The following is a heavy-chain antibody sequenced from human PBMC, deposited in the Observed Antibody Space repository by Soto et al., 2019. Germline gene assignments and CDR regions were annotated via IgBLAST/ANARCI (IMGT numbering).Heavy chain of an antibody. CDR3: ARRTGVFIVVVPAGFDY. D-gene: IGHD2-2*01. CDR1: GGSFSGYY. Sequence: PSETLSLTCAVHGGSFSGYYWSWIRQPPGKGLEWIGEINHSGSTNYNPSLKSRVTISVDTSKNQFSLKLSSVTAADTAVYYCARRTGVFIVVVPAGFDYWGQGTLVTVSS. CDR2: INHSGST. V-gene: IGHV4-34*01. J-gene: IGHJ4*02.